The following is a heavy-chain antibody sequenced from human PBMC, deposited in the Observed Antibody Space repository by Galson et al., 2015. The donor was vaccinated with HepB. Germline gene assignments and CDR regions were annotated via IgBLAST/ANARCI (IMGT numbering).Heavy chain of an antibody. CDR2: IWYDGTYK. CDR1: GFIFRHHA. J-gene: IGHJ4*02. Sequence: SLRLSCAGSGFIFRHHAMAWIRQAPGKGLEWVAHIWYDGTYKHYADSVKGRFTTSRDNAKNTLFLQMNSLRAEDTAVYYCARDSGNGGSQDWGQGTLVSVSS. CDR3: ARDSGNGGSQD. D-gene: IGHD2-8*01. V-gene: IGHV3-33*01.